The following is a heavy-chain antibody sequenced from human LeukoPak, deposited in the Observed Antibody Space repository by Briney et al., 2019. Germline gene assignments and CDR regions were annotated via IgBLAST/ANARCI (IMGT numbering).Heavy chain of an antibody. CDR2: ISSSSSYI. Sequence: GGSLRLSCAASGFTFSSYSMNWVRQAPGKGLEWVSSISSSSSYIYYADSVKGRFTISRDNAKNSLYLQMDSLRAEDTAVYYCARAAVRTNAFDIWGQGTMVTVSS. V-gene: IGHV3-21*01. D-gene: IGHD4/OR15-4a*01. J-gene: IGHJ3*02. CDR1: GFTFSSYS. CDR3: ARAAVRTNAFDI.